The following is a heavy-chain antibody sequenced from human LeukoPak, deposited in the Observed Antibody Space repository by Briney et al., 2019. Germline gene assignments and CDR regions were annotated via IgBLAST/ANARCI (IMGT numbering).Heavy chain of an antibody. CDR3: TRGLYGGYRGDY. CDR2: INPGGGST. D-gene: IGHD5-12*01. CDR1: GYTFSSYY. J-gene: IGHJ4*02. Sequence: GASVKVSCKASGYTFSSYYMHWVRQAPGRGLEWMGLINPGGGSTTYAQKFQDRVTMTRDTSTGTVYMELSSLRSDDTAVYYCTRGLYGGYRGDYWGQGTLVTVSS. V-gene: IGHV1-46*01.